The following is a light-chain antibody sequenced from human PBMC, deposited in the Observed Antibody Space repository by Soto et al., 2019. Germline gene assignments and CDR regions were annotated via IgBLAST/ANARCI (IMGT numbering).Light chain of an antibody. V-gene: IGKV1-5*01. Sequence: IRVTQSPTTLAAPVGGRVNINCRASQSIRSWLAWYQQKPGKAPKLLIYDGSSFESGVPSRFSGRRSGTEFTLTIAGLQPEDFATYYCQQYESYSPLTFGGGTKVDI. CDR2: DGS. J-gene: IGKJ4*01. CDR3: QQYESYSPLT. CDR1: QSIRSW.